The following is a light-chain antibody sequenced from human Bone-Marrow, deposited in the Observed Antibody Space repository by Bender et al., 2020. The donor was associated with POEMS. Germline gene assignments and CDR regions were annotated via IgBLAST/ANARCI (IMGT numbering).Light chain of an antibody. CDR3: SSLAGSNIV. Sequence: QSALTQPASVSGSPGQSITISCTGTSSDVGNYNLVSWYQHHPGKAPKLMIYEDDERPSGVSIRFSGSKSGNTASLTVSGLQAEDEADYYCSSLAGSNIVFGGGTKLTIL. J-gene: IGLJ2*01. CDR2: EDD. CDR1: SSDVGNYNL. V-gene: IGLV2-14*02.